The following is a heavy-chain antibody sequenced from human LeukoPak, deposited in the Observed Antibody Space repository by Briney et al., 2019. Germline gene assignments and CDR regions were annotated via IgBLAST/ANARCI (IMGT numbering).Heavy chain of an antibody. V-gene: IGHV3-23*01. D-gene: IGHD2-2*01. CDR2: ISGSGGST. CDR1: GFTFSSYA. J-gene: IGHJ6*02. CDR3: ARYCSSTSCYGNYYYGMDV. Sequence: GGSLRLSCAASGFTFSSYAMSWVRQAPGKGLEWVSVISGSGGSTYYADSVKGRFTISRDNSKNTLYLQMNSLRAGDTAVYYCARYCSSTSCYGNYYYGMDVWGQGTTVTVSS.